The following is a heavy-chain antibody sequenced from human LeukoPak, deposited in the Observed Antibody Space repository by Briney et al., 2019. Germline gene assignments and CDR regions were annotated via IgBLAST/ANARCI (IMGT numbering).Heavy chain of an antibody. CDR3: ARARVVTGIDY. CDR1: GGSSSGYY. CDR2: INHSGST. J-gene: IGHJ4*02. D-gene: IGHD7-27*01. V-gene: IGHV4-34*01. Sequence: SETLSLTCAVYGGSSSGYYWSWIRQPPGKGLEWIGEINHSGSTNYNPSLKSRVTISVDTSKNQFSLKLSSVTAADTAVYYCARARVVTGIDYWGQGTLVTVSS.